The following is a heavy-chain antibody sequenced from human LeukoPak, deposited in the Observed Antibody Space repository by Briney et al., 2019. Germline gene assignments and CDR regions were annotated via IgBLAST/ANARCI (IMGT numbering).Heavy chain of an antibody. V-gene: IGHV4-59*11. CDR3: ARHPSRYSGSDY. Sequence: SETLSLTCNVSGGSITSHSWNWIRQSPGKGLEWIGYSYYSGTTNYSPSLKSRVTISLDTSKNQISLKLTSVTAADTAVYYCARHPSRYSGSDYWGQGTLVTVSS. J-gene: IGHJ4*02. D-gene: IGHD1-26*01. CDR1: GGSITSHS. CDR2: SYYSGTT.